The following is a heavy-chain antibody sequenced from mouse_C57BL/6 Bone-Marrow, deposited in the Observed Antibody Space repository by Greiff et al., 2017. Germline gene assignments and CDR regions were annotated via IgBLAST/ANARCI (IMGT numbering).Heavy chain of an antibody. CDR1: GYTFTSYW. CDR2: IHPNSGST. V-gene: IGHV1-64*01. CDR3: ARRGYGSSYDWYFDV. D-gene: IGHD1-1*01. J-gene: IGHJ1*03. Sequence: QVQLQQPGAELVKPGASVKLSCKASGYTFTSYWMHWVKQRPGQGLEWIGMIHPNSGSTNYNEKFKSKAILTVDKSSSTAYMQLSSLTSEDSAVYYCARRGYGSSYDWYFDVWGTGTTVTVSS.